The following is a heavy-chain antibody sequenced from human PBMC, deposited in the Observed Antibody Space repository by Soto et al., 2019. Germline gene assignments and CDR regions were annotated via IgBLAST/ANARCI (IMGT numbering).Heavy chain of an antibody. J-gene: IGHJ3*02. D-gene: IGHD6-13*01. CDR2: IFYSGST. CDR3: ARLAAEARGEAFDI. CDR1: GGSISNYY. V-gene: IGHV4-59*08. Sequence: PSETLSLTCTVSGGSISNYYWSWIRQPPGKGLEWLAYIFYSGSTSYNPSLSSRLTMSVDTSKNQFSLTLTSVTAADTAVYYCARLAAEARGEAFDIWGQGTMVTVS.